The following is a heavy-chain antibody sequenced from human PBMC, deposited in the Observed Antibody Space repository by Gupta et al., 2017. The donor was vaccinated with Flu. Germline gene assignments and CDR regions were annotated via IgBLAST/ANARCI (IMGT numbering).Heavy chain of an antibody. CDR2: IWYDGSNK. V-gene: IGHV3-33*01. J-gene: IGHJ6*02. Sequence: QVQLVESGGGVVQPGRSLRLACAASGFTFSSYGMHWVRQAPGKGLEWVAVIWYDGSNKYYASSVKGRFTISRDNSKNTLYLQMNSLRAEDTAVYYCARDGVPVAATPNGMDVWGQGTTVTVSS. D-gene: IGHD2-15*01. CDR1: GFTFSSYG. CDR3: ARDGVPVAATPNGMDV.